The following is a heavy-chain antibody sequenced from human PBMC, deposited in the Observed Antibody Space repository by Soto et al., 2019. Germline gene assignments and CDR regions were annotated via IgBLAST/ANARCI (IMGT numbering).Heavy chain of an antibody. V-gene: IGHV4-31*03. CDR3: ARSVFP. Sequence: QVQMQESGPGLVKTLQTLSLTCTVSGGSISSGGYYWNWIRQHPGTGLESIGYIYYSGSTYYNPSLKSRVSTSVDTSKNHFSLKLTSVTAADTAVYYCARSVFPWGRGTLVTVSS. J-gene: IGHJ5*02. CDR2: IYYSGST. CDR1: GGSISSGGYY.